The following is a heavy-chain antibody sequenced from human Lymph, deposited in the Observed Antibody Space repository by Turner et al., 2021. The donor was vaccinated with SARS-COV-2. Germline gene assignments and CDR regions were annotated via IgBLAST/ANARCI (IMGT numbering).Heavy chain of an antibody. CDR3: ARLVRRAEYYFDY. V-gene: IGHV4-39*01. CDR1: GGSISSSSHY. CDR2: IYYSGSN. J-gene: IGHJ4*02. D-gene: IGHD3-10*01. Sequence: QLQLQESGPGLVKPSETLSLTCTVSGGSISSSSHYWGGIRQPPGRVLEWIGHIYYSGSNYYNPSLKSRVTISVDTSKNQFSLKLSSVTAADTAVYYCARLVRRAEYYFDYWGQGTLVTVSS.